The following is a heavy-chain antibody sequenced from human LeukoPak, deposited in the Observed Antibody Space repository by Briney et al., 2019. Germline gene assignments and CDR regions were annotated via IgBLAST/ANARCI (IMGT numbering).Heavy chain of an antibody. CDR3: ARDLVVGATDDAFDI. CDR2: INWNGGST. Sequence: PGGSLRLSCAASGSTFDDYGMSWVRQAPGKGLEWVSGINWNGGSTGYADSVKGRFTISRDNAKNSLYLQMNSLRAEDTALYYCARDLVVGATDDAFDIWGQGTMVTVSS. V-gene: IGHV3-20*04. D-gene: IGHD1-26*01. CDR1: GSTFDDYG. J-gene: IGHJ3*02.